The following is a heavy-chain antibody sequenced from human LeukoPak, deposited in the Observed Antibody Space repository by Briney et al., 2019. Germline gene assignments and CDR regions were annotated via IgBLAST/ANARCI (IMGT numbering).Heavy chain of an antibody. V-gene: IGHV4-30-2*01. CDR2: IYHSGST. J-gene: IGHJ4*02. D-gene: IGHD6-13*01. Sequence: SETLSLTCTVSGDFISSGAYYWSWIRQPPGNGLEWIGYIYHSGSTYYNPSLKSRVTISVDTSKNQFSLKLSSVTAADTAVYYCARGGSSSWFDYWGQGTLVTVSS. CDR1: GDFISSGAYY. CDR3: ARGGSSSWFDY.